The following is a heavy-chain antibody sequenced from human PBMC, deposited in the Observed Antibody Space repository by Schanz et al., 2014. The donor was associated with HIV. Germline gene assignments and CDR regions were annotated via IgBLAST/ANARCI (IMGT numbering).Heavy chain of an antibody. V-gene: IGHV3-33*01. CDR2: IWYDGSDK. CDR1: GFTFSSYG. D-gene: IGHD5-18*01. CDR3: AREGATGYITY. Sequence: QVQLVESGGGVVQPGRSLRLSCAASGFTFSSYGMHWVRQAPGRGLEWVAVIWYDGSDKYYADSVKGRFTISRDNSKNTLFLQMNSLRAEDTAVYYCAREGATGYITYWGQGTLVTV. J-gene: IGHJ4*02.